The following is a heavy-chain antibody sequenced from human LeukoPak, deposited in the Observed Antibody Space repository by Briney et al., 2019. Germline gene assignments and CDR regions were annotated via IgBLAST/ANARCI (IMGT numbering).Heavy chain of an antibody. V-gene: IGHV4-38-2*01. CDR2: IYHRESG. CDR3: ARALQYCTSGCAYLFDY. Sequence: SETLSNTCDVSGKSVTTGYYWAWIRQPPGKALEWIGIIYHRESGHYQPSLKSPVSMALDTSKNQFSLRLSAVTAADTAVYYCARALQYCTSGCAYLFDYWGQGTLVAVSS. J-gene: IGHJ4*02. D-gene: IGHD2-8*01. CDR1: GKSVTTGYY.